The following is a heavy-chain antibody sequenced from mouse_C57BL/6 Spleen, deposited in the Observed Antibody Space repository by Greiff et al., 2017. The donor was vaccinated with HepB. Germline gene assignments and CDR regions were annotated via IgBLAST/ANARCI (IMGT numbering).Heavy chain of an antibody. CDR3: AEGRGNPYYAMDY. Sequence: EVKLQESGPVLVKPGASVKMSCKASGYTFTDYYMNWVKQSHGKSLEWIGVINPYNGGTSYNQKFKGKATLTVDKSSSTAYMELNSLTSEDSAVYYCAEGRGNPYYAMDYWGQGTSVTVSS. D-gene: IGHD2-1*01. CDR2: INPYNGGT. V-gene: IGHV1-19*01. CDR1: GYTFTDYY. J-gene: IGHJ4*01.